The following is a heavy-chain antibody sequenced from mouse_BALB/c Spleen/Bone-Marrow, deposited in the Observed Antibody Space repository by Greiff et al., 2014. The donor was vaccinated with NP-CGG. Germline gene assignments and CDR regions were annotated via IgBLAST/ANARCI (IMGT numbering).Heavy chain of an antibody. D-gene: IGHD4-1*02. Sequence: QVQLKESGPGLVALSQSLSITCTVSGFSLTNYGIHWVRQPPGKGLEWLGVIWAGGSTNYNSALMSRLSITKDNSKSQVFLKMNSLQTDDTAMYYCASTGAGAMDYWGQGTSVTVSS. J-gene: IGHJ4*01. CDR1: GFSLTNYG. CDR2: IWAGGST. V-gene: IGHV2-9*02. CDR3: ASTGAGAMDY.